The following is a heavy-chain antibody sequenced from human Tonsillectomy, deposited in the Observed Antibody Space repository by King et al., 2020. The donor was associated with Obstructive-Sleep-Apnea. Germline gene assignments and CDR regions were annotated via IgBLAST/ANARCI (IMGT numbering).Heavy chain of an antibody. Sequence: VPLQESGPGLAKPSETLSLTCTVSGGSINRSLYYWAWIRQPPGKGLEWIGSVYYGGSTYYSPSLKSRVVVSVDTSKNQFYLRLSSVTAADTAVYYCARTGGYGDFPDAFNIWGQGTVVTVSS. J-gene: IGHJ3*02. V-gene: IGHV4-39*07. CDR2: VYYGGST. D-gene: IGHD4-17*01. CDR1: GGSINRSLYY. CDR3: ARTGGYGDFPDAFNI.